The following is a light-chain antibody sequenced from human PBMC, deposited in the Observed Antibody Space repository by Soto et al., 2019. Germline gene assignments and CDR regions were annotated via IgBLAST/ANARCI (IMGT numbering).Light chain of an antibody. V-gene: IGKV3D-20*02. J-gene: IGKJ4*01. CDR2: ATS. CDR1: QSVSSRY. CDR3: QERSGWPRGT. Sequence: EIVLTQSPGTLSLSPGETAALSCRASQSVSSRYLAWYQQKSGQAPRLLIYATSSRATDIPDRFIGYGSGTDFTLTISSLEPEDFAVYYCQERSGWPRGTFGGGTKV.